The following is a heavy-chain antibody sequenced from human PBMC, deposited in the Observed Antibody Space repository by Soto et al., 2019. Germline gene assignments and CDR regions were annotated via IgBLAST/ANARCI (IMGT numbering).Heavy chain of an antibody. J-gene: IGHJ5*02. V-gene: IGHV4-39*01. CDR1: GGSISSSSYY. CDR3: ARGRYNWNDVGYNWFDP. D-gene: IGHD1-1*01. CDR2: IYYSGST. Sequence: SETLSLTCTVSGGSISSSSYYWGWIRQPPGKGLEWIGSIYYSGSTYYNPSLKSRVTISVDTSKNQFSLKLSSVTAADTAVYYCARGRYNWNDVGYNWFDPWGQGTLVTVSS.